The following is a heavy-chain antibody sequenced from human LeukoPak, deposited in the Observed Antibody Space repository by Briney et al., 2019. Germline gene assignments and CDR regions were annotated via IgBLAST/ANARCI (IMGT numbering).Heavy chain of an antibody. Sequence: GGSLRLSCAASGFTVSSNYMSWVRQAPGKGLEWVSVIYSGGGTYYADSVKGRSTISRHNSKNTLYLRMNSLRAEDTAVYYCAGSGVGATTFDYWGQGTQVTVSS. V-gene: IGHV3-53*04. D-gene: IGHD1-26*01. CDR3: AGSGVGATTFDY. J-gene: IGHJ4*02. CDR2: IYSGGGT. CDR1: GFTVSSNY.